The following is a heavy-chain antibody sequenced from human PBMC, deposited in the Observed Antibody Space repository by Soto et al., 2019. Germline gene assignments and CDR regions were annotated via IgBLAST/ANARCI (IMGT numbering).Heavy chain of an antibody. V-gene: IGHV4-31*01. Sequence: QVQLQESGPGLVKPSQTLSLTCTVSGGSISSGGYYWSWIRQHPGKGLEWIGYIYYSGSTYYNPSLKSPVTIPADTSKNQFSLKLSSVTAADTAVYYCAREARTNSGGFDYWGQGTLVTVSS. CDR1: GGSISSGGYY. D-gene: IGHD7-27*01. CDR3: AREARTNSGGFDY. CDR2: IYYSGST. J-gene: IGHJ4*02.